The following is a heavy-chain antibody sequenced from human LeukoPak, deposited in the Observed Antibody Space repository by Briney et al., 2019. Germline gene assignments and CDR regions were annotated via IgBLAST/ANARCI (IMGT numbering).Heavy chain of an antibody. V-gene: IGHV1-24*01. CDR1: GYALTELS. CDR2: FDPEDGET. D-gene: IGHD3-22*01. J-gene: IGHJ3*02. CDR3: ARVYYYDSSGDAFDI. Sequence: ASVKVSCKVSGYALTELSMHWVRQAPGKGLEWMGGFDPEDGETIYAQKFQGRVTMTRDTSISTAYMELSRLRSDDTAVYYCARVYYYDSSGDAFDIWGQGTMVTVSS.